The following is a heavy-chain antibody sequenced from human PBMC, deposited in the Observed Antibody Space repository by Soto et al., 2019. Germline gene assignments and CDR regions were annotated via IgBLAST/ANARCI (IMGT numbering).Heavy chain of an antibody. V-gene: IGHV3-7*04. CDR1: GFTFTNSW. CDR3: AGGSYFDY. CDR2: INPGESER. Sequence: EVQLVESGGGLVQPGGSLRLSCAASGFTFTNSWMSWVRQAPGKGLEWVANINPGESERYYLDSVKGRFSISRDNAKRSLFLQVDSLRAEDTAIYYCAGGSYFDYWGQGTLVTVSS. J-gene: IGHJ4*02.